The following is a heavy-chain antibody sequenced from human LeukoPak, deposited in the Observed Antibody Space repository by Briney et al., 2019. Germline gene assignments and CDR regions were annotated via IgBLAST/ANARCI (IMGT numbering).Heavy chain of an antibody. CDR2: IYYSGST. CDR3: ARQVPYYYDSSAFDY. J-gene: IGHJ4*02. Sequence: PSETLSLTCTVSGGSISSYYWNWIRQPPGKGLEWIGYIYYSGSTNYNPSLKSRVTISVDTSMNQFSLKLSSVTAADTAVYYCARQVPYYYDSSAFDYWGQGTLVTVSS. CDR1: GGSISSYY. D-gene: IGHD3-22*01. V-gene: IGHV4-59*08.